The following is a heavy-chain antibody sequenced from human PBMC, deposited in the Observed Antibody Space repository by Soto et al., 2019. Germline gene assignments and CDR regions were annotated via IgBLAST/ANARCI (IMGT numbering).Heavy chain of an antibody. V-gene: IGHV3-30*18. D-gene: IGHD4-17*01. J-gene: IGHJ4*02. CDR3: AKDRWGDFGDLNLPGY. CDR2: ISDDGSSK. Sequence: QVLLVESGGGVVQPGRSLRISCAVSGFTFSSFGMHWVRQAPGKGQEWVAVISDDGSSKHYADSLKGRFTISRDNSNNTLYLQMDSLGPEDTAVYYRAKDRWGDFGDLNLPGYWGQGTLVTVSS. CDR1: GFTFSSFG.